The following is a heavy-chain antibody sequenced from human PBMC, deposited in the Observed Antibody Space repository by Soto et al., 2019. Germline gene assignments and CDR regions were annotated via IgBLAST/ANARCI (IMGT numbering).Heavy chain of an antibody. CDR1: GYTFTGYY. Sequence: ASVKVSCKASGYTFTGYYMHWVRQAPGQGLEWMGWINPNSGGTNYAQKFQGWVTMTRDTSISTAYMELRSLRSDDTAVYYCARGGDVNYYHGMDVWGQGTTVTVSS. V-gene: IGHV1-2*04. D-gene: IGHD5-12*01. J-gene: IGHJ6*02. CDR2: INPNSGGT. CDR3: ARGGDVNYYHGMDV.